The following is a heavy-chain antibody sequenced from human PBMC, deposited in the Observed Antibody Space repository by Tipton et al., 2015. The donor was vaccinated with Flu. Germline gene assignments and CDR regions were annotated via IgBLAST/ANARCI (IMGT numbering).Heavy chain of an antibody. CDR1: GFTFDDYA. CDR2: ISWNSGSI. V-gene: IGHV3-9*01. D-gene: IGHD3-22*01. Sequence: SLRLSCAASGFTFDDYAMHWVRQAPGKGLEWVSGISWNSGSIGYADSVKGRFTISRDNAKNSLYLQMNSLRAEDTALYYCAKVLSSSGYTFFDYWGQGTLVTVSS. J-gene: IGHJ4*02. CDR3: AKVLSSSGYTFFDY.